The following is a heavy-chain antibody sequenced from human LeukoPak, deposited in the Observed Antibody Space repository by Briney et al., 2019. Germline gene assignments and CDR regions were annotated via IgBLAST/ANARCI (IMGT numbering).Heavy chain of an antibody. J-gene: IGHJ6*04. CDR1: GFTFSSYA. D-gene: IGHD3-10*01. CDR2: ISYDGSNK. Sequence: GGSLRLSCAASGFTFSSYAMHCVRQAPGKGLEWVAVISYDGSNKYYADSVKGRLTIYRDNSKNTLYLQMNRLRAEDTAVYYCARDLTYYYGSGSYYKNYYYGMDVWGKGTTVTVSS. CDR3: ARDLTYYYGSGSYYKNYYYGMDV. V-gene: IGHV3-30-3*01.